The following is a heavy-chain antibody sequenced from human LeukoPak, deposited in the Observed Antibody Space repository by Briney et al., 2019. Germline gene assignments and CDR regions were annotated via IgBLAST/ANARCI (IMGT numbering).Heavy chain of an antibody. CDR1: GFTVSSNY. CDR3: ARDSLVSYYYYGMDV. J-gene: IGHJ6*02. Sequence: GGSLRLSCAASGFTVSSNYMSWVRHAPGKGREWVSVIYSGGSTYYADSVKGRFTISRHNSKNTLYLQMNSLRAEDTAVYYCARDSLVSYYYYGMDVWGQGTTVTVSS. V-gene: IGHV3-53*04. CDR2: IYSGGST. D-gene: IGHD2-15*01.